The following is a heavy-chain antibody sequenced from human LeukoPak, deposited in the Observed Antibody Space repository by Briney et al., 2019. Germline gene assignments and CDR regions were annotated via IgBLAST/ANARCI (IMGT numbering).Heavy chain of an antibody. J-gene: IGHJ4*02. CDR2: VYHSGNT. CDR1: GGSITSYY. D-gene: IGHD6-13*01. V-gene: IGHV4-59*01. CDR3: AKDVASSSGFDS. Sequence: SETLSLTCTVSGGSITSYYLKWIRQPPGKGLEWIGYVYHSGNTNYNPSLKSRVTISVDTSKNQFSLNLRSVSAADTAVYYCAKDVASSSGFDSWGQGTLVTVSS.